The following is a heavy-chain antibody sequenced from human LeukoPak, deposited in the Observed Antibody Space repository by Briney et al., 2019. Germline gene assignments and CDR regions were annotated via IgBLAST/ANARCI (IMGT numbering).Heavy chain of an antibody. J-gene: IGHJ6*02. V-gene: IGHV1-18*01. CDR3: ARESYCSSTSCYSDYYYYGMDV. CDR1: AYTLTNYA. D-gene: IGHD2-2*01. Sequence: GASVKVSCKASAYTLTNYAIHWVRRAPGQGLEWMGWISAYNGNANYAQKLQGRVTMTTDTSTSTAYMELRSLRSDDTAVYYCARESYCSSTSCYSDYYYYGMDVWGQGTTVTVSS. CDR2: ISAYNGNA.